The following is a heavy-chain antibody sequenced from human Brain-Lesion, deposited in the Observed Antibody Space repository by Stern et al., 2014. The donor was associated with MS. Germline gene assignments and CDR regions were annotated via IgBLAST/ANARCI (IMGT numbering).Heavy chain of an antibody. D-gene: IGHD3-10*01. J-gene: IGHJ4*02. CDR2: ISYDGSNQ. Sequence: VQLVQSGGGVVQPGRSLRLSCAASGFTFSNYGMHLVRQAPGKGLEWAAVISYDGSNQDYADSVKVRFTISRDNSKNTLYLQMNSLRAEDTAVYYCAKLHPPITMVRGYFDYWGQGTLVTVSS. CDR1: GFTFSNYG. V-gene: IGHV3-30*18. CDR3: AKLHPPITMVRGYFDY.